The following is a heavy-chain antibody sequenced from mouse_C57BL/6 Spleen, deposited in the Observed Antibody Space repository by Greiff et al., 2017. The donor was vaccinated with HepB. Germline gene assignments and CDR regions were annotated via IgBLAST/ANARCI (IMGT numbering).Heavy chain of an antibody. J-gene: IGHJ1*03. CDR1: GYTFTSYG. CDR3: AREGGGNPRYFDV. CDR2: IYPRSGNT. D-gene: IGHD2-1*01. V-gene: IGHV1-81*01. Sequence: QVHVKQSGAELARPGASVKLSCKASGYTFTSYGISWVKQRTGQGLEWIGEIYPRSGNTYYNEKFKGKATLTADKSSSTAYMELRSLTSEDSAVYFCAREGGGNPRYFDVWGTGTTVTVSS.